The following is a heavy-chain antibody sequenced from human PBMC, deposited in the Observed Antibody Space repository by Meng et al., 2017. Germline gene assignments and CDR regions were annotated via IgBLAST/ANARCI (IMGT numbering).Heavy chain of an antibody. CDR2: IYSGGST. D-gene: IGHD6-19*01. J-gene: IGHJ4*02. CDR1: GFSVTTSY. V-gene: IGHV3-53*01. Sequence: VQLAGPGGGLIQPGGSLRLSCTASGFSVTTSYMGWVRQAPGKGLEWVSVIYSGGSTYYADSVKGRFSISRDNSKNTLYLRMNSLRAEDTAVYFCARDSSSGWYHNYWGQGTLVTVSS. CDR3: ARDSSSGWYHNY.